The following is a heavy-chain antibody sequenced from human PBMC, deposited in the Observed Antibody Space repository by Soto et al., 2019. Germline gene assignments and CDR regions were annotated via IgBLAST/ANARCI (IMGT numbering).Heavy chain of an antibody. V-gene: IGHV5-10-1*01. Sequence: GESLKISCKGSGYSFTSYWINWVRQMPGKGLEWMGRIDPSDSYTNYSPSFQGHVTISADKSISTAYLQWSSLKASDTAMYYCATHGGYDILNWFDPWGQGTLVTVSS. D-gene: IGHD3-9*01. CDR2: IDPSDSYT. CDR1: GYSFTSYW. J-gene: IGHJ5*02. CDR3: ATHGGYDILNWFDP.